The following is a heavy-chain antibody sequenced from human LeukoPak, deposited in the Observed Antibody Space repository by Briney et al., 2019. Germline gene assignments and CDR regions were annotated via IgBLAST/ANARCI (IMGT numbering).Heavy chain of an antibody. Sequence: ASVKVSCKASGYTFTSYDINWVRQATGQGLEWMGWMSPNSDNTGYARKFQGRVTITRNTSISTAYMELSSLRSEDTAVYYCARVYDSSGHYPIDYWGQGTLVTVSS. D-gene: IGHD3-22*01. V-gene: IGHV1-8*03. CDR3: ARVYDSSGHYPIDY. CDR2: MSPNSDNT. J-gene: IGHJ4*02. CDR1: GYTFTSYD.